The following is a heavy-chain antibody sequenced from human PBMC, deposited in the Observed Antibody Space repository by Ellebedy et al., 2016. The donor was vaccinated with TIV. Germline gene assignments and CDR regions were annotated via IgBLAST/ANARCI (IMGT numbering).Heavy chain of an antibody. CDR2: IFYSGSA. V-gene: IGHV4-39*07. D-gene: IGHD3-9*01. Sequence: SETLSLXCTFSGGSISSSSYYWGWIRQPPGKGLEWIGSIFYSGSAYYNPSLKSRVTMSLDTSKSQFSLQLNSVTAADTAVYYCARDRGYDVLTIDYWGQGTLVTVSS. CDR3: ARDRGYDVLTIDY. CDR1: GGSISSSSYY. J-gene: IGHJ4*02.